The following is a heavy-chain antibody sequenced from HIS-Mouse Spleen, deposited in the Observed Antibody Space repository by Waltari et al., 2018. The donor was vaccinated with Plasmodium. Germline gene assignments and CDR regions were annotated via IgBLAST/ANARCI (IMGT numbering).Heavy chain of an antibody. D-gene: IGHD6-13*01. CDR2: ISYDGSNK. Sequence: QVQLVASGGGVVQPGRSLQLSCAASGFTFSSSGMHWVRQAPGKGLEWGAVISYDGSNKYYADSVKGRFTISRDNSKNTLYLQMNSLRAEDTAVYYCAKDRRSSSWYVDYWGQGTLVTVSA. CDR3: AKDRRSSSWYVDY. V-gene: IGHV3-30*18. CDR1: GFTFSSSG. J-gene: IGHJ4*02.